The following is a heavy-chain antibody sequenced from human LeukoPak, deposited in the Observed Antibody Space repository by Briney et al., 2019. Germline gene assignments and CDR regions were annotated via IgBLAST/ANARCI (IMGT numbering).Heavy chain of an antibody. CDR2: IWYDGSNK. J-gene: IGHJ4*02. D-gene: IGHD2-15*01. CDR3: ARDGGKVYLDY. V-gene: IGHV3-33*01. Sequence: PGGSLRLSCAASGFTFSSYGMHWVRQAPGKGLEWVAVIWYDGSNKYYADSVKGRFTISRDNSKNTLYLQMNSLRAEDTAVYYCARDGGKVYLDYWGQGTLVTVSS. CDR1: GFTFSSYG.